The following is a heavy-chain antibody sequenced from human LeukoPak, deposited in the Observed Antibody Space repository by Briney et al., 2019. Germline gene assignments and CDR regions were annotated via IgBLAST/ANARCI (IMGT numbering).Heavy chain of an antibody. CDR1: GGSISSKNW. V-gene: IGHV4-4*02. D-gene: IGHD3-10*01. CDR3: ARDTRGSYGSGSYGY. CDR2: IYHSGTT. Sequence: PSGTLSLTCAVSGGSISSKNWWNWVRQPPGKGLEWIGEIYHSGTTNYNPSLKSRVTISVDKSKNQFSLKLSSVTAADTVVYYCARDTRGSYGSGSYGYWGQGTLVTVSS. J-gene: IGHJ4*02.